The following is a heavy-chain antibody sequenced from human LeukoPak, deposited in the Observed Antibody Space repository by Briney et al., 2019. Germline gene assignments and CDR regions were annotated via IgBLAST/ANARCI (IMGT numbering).Heavy chain of an antibody. Sequence: GGSLRLSCAASGFTFRSYWMDWVRQVPGKGPEWVANIKQDGIEKYFVGSVRGRFAISRDNAKNLLYLQMTSLRVEDTAVYYCAREGMVRGVPDAFDLWGQGTMVTVSS. CDR1: GFTFRSYW. CDR2: IKQDGIEK. V-gene: IGHV3-7*01. J-gene: IGHJ3*01. CDR3: AREGMVRGVPDAFDL. D-gene: IGHD3-10*01.